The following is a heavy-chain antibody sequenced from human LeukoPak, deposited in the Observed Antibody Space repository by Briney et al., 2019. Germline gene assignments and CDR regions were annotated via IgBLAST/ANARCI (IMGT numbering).Heavy chain of an antibody. CDR2: INPIFGTG. Sequence: SVKVSCKAFGGTFSTSSISWVRQAPGQGLEWMGGINPIFGTGNYAQKFQGRVTITADVSTRTAFMDLSSLRSEDTAVYYCARDAPSETLMVSAFDIWGQGTMVTVSS. V-gene: IGHV1-69*13. J-gene: IGHJ3*02. CDR1: GGTFSTSS. CDR3: ARDAPSETLMVSAFDI. D-gene: IGHD3-10*01.